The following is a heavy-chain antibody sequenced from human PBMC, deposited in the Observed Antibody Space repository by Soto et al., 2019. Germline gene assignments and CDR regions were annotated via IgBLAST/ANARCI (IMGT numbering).Heavy chain of an antibody. D-gene: IGHD6-25*01. CDR3: ASVPGIAAVTDY. V-gene: IGHV1-46*01. CDR1: GYTFTNYY. Sequence: ASVKVSCKASGYTFTNYYMHWVRQAPGQGLEWMGIINPSGGDTSYAQKFQGRVTMTRDTSIGTAYMELTRLRSDDTAVYYCASVPGIAAVTDYWGQGTLVTVSS. CDR2: INPSGGDT. J-gene: IGHJ4*02.